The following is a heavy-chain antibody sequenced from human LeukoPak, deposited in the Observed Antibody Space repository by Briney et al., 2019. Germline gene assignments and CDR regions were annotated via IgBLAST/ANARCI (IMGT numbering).Heavy chain of an antibody. J-gene: IGHJ4*02. CDR3: AKDLQLGIGGY. Sequence: GGSLRLSCAAPGFTFSSYAMTWVRQAPGKGLEWVSSTIASGYSTYYADSVKGRFTISRDNSKNTLYLQMNSLRAEDTAVYYCAKDLQLGIGGYWGQGTLVTVSS. CDR1: GFTFSSYA. V-gene: IGHV3-23*01. CDR2: TIASGYST. D-gene: IGHD7-27*01.